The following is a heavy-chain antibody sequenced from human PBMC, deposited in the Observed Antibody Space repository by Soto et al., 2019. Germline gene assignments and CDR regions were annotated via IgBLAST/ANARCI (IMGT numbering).Heavy chain of an antibody. D-gene: IGHD6-19*01. CDR3: AKGARSGWPWYFDL. CDR1: GFTFEDYA. V-gene: IGHV3-9*01. Sequence: EVQLVESGGGLVQPGRSLRLSCAVSGFTFEDYAMIWVRQVPGKGLECVSSISWNSGAIDYAASVKGRFTISRDNAKKSLYLEMNSLRAEDTALYYCAKGARSGWPWYFDLWGRGTLVTVSS. CDR2: ISWNSGAI. J-gene: IGHJ2*01.